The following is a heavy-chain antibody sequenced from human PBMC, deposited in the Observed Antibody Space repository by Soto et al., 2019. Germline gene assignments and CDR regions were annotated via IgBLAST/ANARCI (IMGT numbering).Heavy chain of an antibody. J-gene: IGHJ4*02. D-gene: IGHD3-3*01. Sequence: PSQTLSLTCDISGDSVSSNSAAWNWIRQSPSRGLEWLGRTSYRSKWYNDYAVSVKSRITINPDTSKNQFSLQLNSVTPENTALCYCEGSDRIVFGFDYWGQGTLVTVSS. CDR2: TSYRSKWYN. V-gene: IGHV6-1*01. CDR3: EGSDRIVFGFDY. CDR1: GDSVSSNSAA.